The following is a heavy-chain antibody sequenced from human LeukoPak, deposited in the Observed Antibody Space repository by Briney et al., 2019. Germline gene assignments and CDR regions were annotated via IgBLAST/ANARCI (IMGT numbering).Heavy chain of an antibody. J-gene: IGHJ4*02. Sequence: ASVQVSCKASGYPFSGYYIHWVRQGPGQGLEWLGWINPESGATKYAQRFEGRVTLTRDTSVTTVHMELSGLRYDDSAVYYCARENLNYCGSGSYLYWGQGSQVTVSS. V-gene: IGHV1-2*02. CDR3: ARENLNYCGSGSYLY. CDR2: INPESGAT. D-gene: IGHD3-10*01. CDR1: GYPFSGYY.